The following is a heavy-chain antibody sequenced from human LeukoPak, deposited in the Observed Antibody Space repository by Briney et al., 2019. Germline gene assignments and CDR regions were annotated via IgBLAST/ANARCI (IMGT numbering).Heavy chain of an antibody. CDR3: ARGVYYYDSSGYYYAEYFQD. CDR2: IYSGGST. Sequence: GGSLRLSCAASGFTASSNYMSWVRQAPGKGLEWVSVIYSGGSTYYADSVKGRFTISRDNSKNTLYLQMNSLRAEDTAVYYCARGVYYYDSSGYYYAEYFQDWGQGTLVTVSS. V-gene: IGHV3-53*01. J-gene: IGHJ1*01. CDR1: GFTASSNY. D-gene: IGHD3-22*01.